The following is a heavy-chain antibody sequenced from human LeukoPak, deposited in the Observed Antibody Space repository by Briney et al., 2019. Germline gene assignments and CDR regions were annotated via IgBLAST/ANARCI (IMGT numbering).Heavy chain of an antibody. Sequence: GGSLRLSCAASGVTFSGYSMNWVRQAPGKGLEWVSSISSSSSYIYYADSMKCRFTISRDNAKNTQYLQMNSLRHEDTAVYYCARDRGGREGYNNRLYYFDYWGQGTLVTVSS. CDR3: ARDRGGREGYNNRLYYFDY. CDR2: ISSSSSYI. J-gene: IGHJ4*02. D-gene: IGHD5-24*01. CDR1: GVTFSGYS. V-gene: IGHV3-21*01.